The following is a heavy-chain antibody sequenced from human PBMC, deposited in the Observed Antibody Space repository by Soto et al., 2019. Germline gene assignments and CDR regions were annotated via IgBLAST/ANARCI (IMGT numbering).Heavy chain of an antibody. V-gene: IGHV3-74*01. Sequence: GGSLRLSCAVSGFTFSSYGMHWVRQAPGKGLVWVSRINSDGSTTSYADSVKGRFTISRDNAKNTLYLQMNSLRAEDTAVYYCARGPPYSSPDYWGQGTLVTVSS. CDR3: ARGPPYSSPDY. CDR2: INSDGSTT. J-gene: IGHJ4*02. CDR1: GFTFSSYG. D-gene: IGHD6-13*01.